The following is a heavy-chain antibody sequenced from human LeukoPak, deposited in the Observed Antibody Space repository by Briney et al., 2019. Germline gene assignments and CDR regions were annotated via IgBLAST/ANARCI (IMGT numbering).Heavy chain of an antibody. V-gene: IGHV3-20*04. Sequence: GGSLRLSCAATGFTFDDYGMSWVRQAPGKGLEWVSGINWNGGSTGYADSVKGRFTISRDNAKNSLYLQMNSLRAEDTALYYCAREMYSSGWLNAFDIWGQGTLVTVSS. CDR3: AREMYSSGWLNAFDI. J-gene: IGHJ4*02. CDR1: GFTFDDYG. CDR2: INWNGGST. D-gene: IGHD6-19*01.